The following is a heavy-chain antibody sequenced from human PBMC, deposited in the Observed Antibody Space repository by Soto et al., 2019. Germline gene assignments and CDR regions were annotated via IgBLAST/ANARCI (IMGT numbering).Heavy chain of an antibody. Sequence: PSQTLSLTCAITGDSVSGNSAGWSVVRQSPSRGLEWLGRTYYRSKWYYEYAVSVRGRITINPDTSKNQYSLQLNSVTPEDTAVYFCARGEQYSGRIFDYWGQGTLVTVSS. CDR1: GDSVSGNSAG. CDR3: ARGEQYSGRIFDY. D-gene: IGHD1-26*01. J-gene: IGHJ4*01. V-gene: IGHV6-1*01. CDR2: TYYRSKWYY.